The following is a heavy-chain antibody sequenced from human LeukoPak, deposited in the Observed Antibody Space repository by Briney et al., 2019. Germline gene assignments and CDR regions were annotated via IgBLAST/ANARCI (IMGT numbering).Heavy chain of an antibody. CDR3: ARGGEYNWNDRNFDY. J-gene: IGHJ4*02. Sequence: GGSLRLSCAASGFTFSDYSMNWVRQAPGKGLEWVLYISSSSSTIQYADSVKGRFTISRDNAKNSLYLQMHSLRAEDTAVYFCARGGEYNWNDRNFDYWGQGTLVTVSS. V-gene: IGHV3-48*01. D-gene: IGHD1-20*01. CDR1: GFTFSDYS. CDR2: ISSSSSTI.